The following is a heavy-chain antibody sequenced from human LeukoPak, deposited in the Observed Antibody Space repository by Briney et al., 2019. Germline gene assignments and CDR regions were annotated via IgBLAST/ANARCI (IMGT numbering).Heavy chain of an antibody. CDR3: ARANYYYGWGSYYRN. V-gene: IGHV4-34*01. CDR1: GGSFSGYY. J-gene: IGHJ4*02. CDR2: INHSGST. Sequence: SETLSLTCAVYGGSFSGYYWSWIRQPPGKGLEWIGEINHSGSTNYNPSLKSRVTISVDTSKNQFSLKLSSVTAADTAVYYCARANYYYGWGSYYRNWGQGALVTVSS. D-gene: IGHD3-10*01.